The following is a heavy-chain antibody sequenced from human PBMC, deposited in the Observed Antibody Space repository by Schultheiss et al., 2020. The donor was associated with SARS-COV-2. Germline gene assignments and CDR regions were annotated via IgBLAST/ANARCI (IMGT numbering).Heavy chain of an antibody. V-gene: IGHV3-9*01. CDR3: ARVIPSRGTSAFDI. J-gene: IGHJ3*02. CDR1: GFTFDDYA. Sequence: GGSLRLSCAASGFTFDDYAMHWVRQAPGKGLEWVSGIGWNNDSIGYADSVKGRFTISRDNAKNSLYLQMNSLRPEDTAVYYCARVIPSRGTSAFDIWGQGTMVTVSS. D-gene: IGHD3-22*01. CDR2: IGWNNDSI.